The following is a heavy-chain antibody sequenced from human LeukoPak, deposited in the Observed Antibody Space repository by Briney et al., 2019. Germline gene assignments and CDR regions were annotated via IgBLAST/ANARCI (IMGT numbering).Heavy chain of an antibody. CDR3: AKGTERYREVSSFDY. CDR1: GFIFSTYT. J-gene: IGHJ4*02. D-gene: IGHD3-10*01. V-gene: IGHV3-23*01. CDR2: ISGGGGGT. Sequence: PGGSLRLSCAASGFIFSTYTMNWVRHAPGKGLEWGSAISGGGGGTYYADFVKGRFTTSRDNSKNTLYLQMNSLRAEDTAAYYCAKGTERYREVSSFDYWGQGTLVAVSS.